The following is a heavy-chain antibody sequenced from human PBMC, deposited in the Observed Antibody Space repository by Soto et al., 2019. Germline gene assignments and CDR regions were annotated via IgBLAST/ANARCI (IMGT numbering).Heavy chain of an antibody. J-gene: IGHJ4*02. CDR1: GLTFSRNW. CDR2: IKYDGSEK. V-gene: IGHV3-7*05. Sequence: EVQLVESGGGLVQPGGSPRLACVASGLTFSRNWMTWVRQAPGKGLEWVATIKYDGSEKSYVDSVKGRFTISRDNAKNSLSLQMNSLRAEDTAVYYCARVLSAFDYFDYWGQGTLVTVSS. CDR3: ARVLSAFDYFDY. D-gene: IGHD3-3*02.